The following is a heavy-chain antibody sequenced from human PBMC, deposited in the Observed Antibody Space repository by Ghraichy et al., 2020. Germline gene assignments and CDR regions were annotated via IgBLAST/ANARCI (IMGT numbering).Heavy chain of an antibody. CDR2: RIPIFGTA. J-gene: IGHJ3*02. CDR3: ARDVGNSSSWYGDAFDI. Sequence: GREGAGQGLEGMGGRIPIFGTANYAQKFQGRVTITADESTSTAYMELSSLRSEDTAVYYCARDVGNSSSWYGDAFDIWGQGTMVTVSS. D-gene: IGHD6-13*01. V-gene: IGHV1-69*01.